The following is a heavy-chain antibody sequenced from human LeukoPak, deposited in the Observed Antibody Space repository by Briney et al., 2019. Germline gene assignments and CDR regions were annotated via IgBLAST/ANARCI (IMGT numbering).Heavy chain of an antibody. CDR2: ISSSGSTI. J-gene: IGHJ6*03. Sequence: GGSLRLSCAASGFTFSSYEMNWVRQAPGKGLEWVSYISSSGSTIYYADSVKGRFTISRDNAKNSLYLQMNSLRAEDTAVYRVVVVSSYMDVWGKGTTVTVS. CDR3: VVVSSYMDV. CDR1: GFTFSSYE. V-gene: IGHV3-48*03. D-gene: IGHD2-15*01.